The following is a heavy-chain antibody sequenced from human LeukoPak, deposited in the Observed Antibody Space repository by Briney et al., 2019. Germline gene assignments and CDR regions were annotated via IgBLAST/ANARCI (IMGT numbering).Heavy chain of an antibody. V-gene: IGHV1-46*01. CDR2: INPSGGST. CDR1: GYTFTSYY. D-gene: IGHD6-6*01. CDR3: ARDLWVAASGLWFDP. Sequence: GASVKVSCKASGYTFTSYYMHWVRQAPGQGLEWMGIINPSGGSTSYAQKFQGRVTMTRDMSTSTVYMGLSSLRSEDTAVYYCARDLWVAASGLWFDPWGQGTLVTVSS. J-gene: IGHJ5*02.